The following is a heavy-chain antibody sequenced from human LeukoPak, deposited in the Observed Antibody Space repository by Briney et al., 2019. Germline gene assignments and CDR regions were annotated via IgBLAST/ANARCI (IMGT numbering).Heavy chain of an antibody. CDR3: ARRLYYDNSGYRY. J-gene: IGHJ4*02. V-gene: IGHV3-11*04. CDR2: IGPSGSSI. D-gene: IGHD3-22*01. Sequence: KPGGSLRLSCAASGFTFNDYYMSWIRQAPGKGLEWVSYIGPSGSSIYYADSVKGRFSVSRDNAKNSLYLQMDKLRAEDTAVYYCARRLYYDNSGYRYWGQGTLVTVS. CDR1: GFTFNDYY.